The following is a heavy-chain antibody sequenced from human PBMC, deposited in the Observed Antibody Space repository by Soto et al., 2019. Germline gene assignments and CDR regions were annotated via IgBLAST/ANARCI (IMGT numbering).Heavy chain of an antibody. D-gene: IGHD4-17*01. J-gene: IGHJ5*02. CDR1: GYTFTSYG. Sequence: ASVKVSCKASGYTFTSYGISWVRQAPGQGLEWMGWISAYNGNTNYAQKLQGRVTMTTDTSTSTAYMELRSLRSDDTAVYYCAREMFVYGGNSGWFDPWGQGTLVTVSS. CDR2: ISAYNGNT. CDR3: AREMFVYGGNSGWFDP. V-gene: IGHV1-18*01.